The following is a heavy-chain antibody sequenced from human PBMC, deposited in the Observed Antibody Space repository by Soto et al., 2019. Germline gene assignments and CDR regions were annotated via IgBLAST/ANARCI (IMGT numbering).Heavy chain of an antibody. V-gene: IGHV2-5*02. CDR3: AHRGYDSSGYLNWFDP. CDR2: IYWDDDK. D-gene: IGHD3-22*01. CDR1: GFSVSTSGVA. J-gene: IGHJ5*02. Sequence: GSGPTLVNPTQTLTLTCTCSGFSVSTSGVAVGWIRQPPGKALEWLALIYWDDDKRYSPSLKSRLAITKDTSKNQVVLTMTNMDPVDTATYYCAHRGYDSSGYLNWFDPWGQGTLVTVSS.